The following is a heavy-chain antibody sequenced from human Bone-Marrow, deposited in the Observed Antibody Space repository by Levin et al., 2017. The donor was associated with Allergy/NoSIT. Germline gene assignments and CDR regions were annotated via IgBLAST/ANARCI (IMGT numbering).Heavy chain of an antibody. CDR1: GFTFTHYA. V-gene: IGHV3-23*01. J-gene: IGHJ4*02. CDR3: AKDLEEKTYFDGGVHYSPFDY. Sequence: ETLSLTCAASGFTFTHYAMGWVRQAPGKGLEWVSTMSGSGGSSGGSTFYPDSVRGRFTISRDNSRNTLYLQMNSLRAEDTALYYCAKDLEEKTYFDGGVHYSPFDYWGQGTLVTVSS. CDR2: MSGSGGSSGGST. D-gene: IGHD3-22*01.